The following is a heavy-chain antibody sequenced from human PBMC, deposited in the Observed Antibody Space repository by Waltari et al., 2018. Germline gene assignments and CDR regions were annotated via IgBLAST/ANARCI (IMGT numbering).Heavy chain of an antibody. CDR2: INQNGYI. J-gene: IGHJ5*02. V-gene: IGHV4-34*01. D-gene: IGHD4-17*01. CDR3: ARGTHYGDNDGYYHRAALDL. Sequence: QVQLHQWGAGLLKPSGTLSLTCAVSGGSFSNYYWSWIRPSPTQGLGWIAEINQNGYINSNPALGGRVINSVDTSQKQFFLSLTSVTAADTALYYRARGTHYGDNDGYYHRAALDLWGQGSQVTVSS. CDR1: GGSFSNYY.